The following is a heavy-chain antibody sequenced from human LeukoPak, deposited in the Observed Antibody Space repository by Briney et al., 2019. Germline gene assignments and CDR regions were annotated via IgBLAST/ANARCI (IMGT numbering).Heavy chain of an antibody. CDR3: ARQLGYCSSTSCYADKVDY. V-gene: IGHV4-39*01. CDR1: GGSISSSSYY. CDR2: IYYSGTT. D-gene: IGHD2-2*01. Sequence: SETLSLTCTVSGGSISSSSYYWVWIRQPPGKGREWIGRIYYSGTTYYNPSLNSRVTISVDTSKNHFSLKLISGTAADTDVYYCARQLGYCSSTSCYADKVDYWGQGTLVTVSS. J-gene: IGHJ4*02.